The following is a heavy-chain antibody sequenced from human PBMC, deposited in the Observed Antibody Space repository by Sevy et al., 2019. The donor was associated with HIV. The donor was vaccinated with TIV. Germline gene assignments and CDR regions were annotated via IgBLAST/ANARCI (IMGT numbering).Heavy chain of an antibody. D-gene: IGHD3-16*01. CDR1: GYSFTSYC. Sequence: GESLKISCKISGYSFTSYCIGWVRQMTGKGLEWMGIFCPGDSDISYSPSFQGQVTISADKSISTVYLQWRSLKASDTAMYYCTRLGPSDGMDVWGRGTTVTVSS. CDR2: FCPGDSDI. CDR3: TRLGPSDGMDV. V-gene: IGHV5-51*01. J-gene: IGHJ6*02.